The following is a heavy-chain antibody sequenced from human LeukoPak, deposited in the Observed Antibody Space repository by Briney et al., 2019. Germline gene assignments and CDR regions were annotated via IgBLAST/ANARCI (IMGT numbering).Heavy chain of an antibody. Sequence: GGSLRLSCAASGFTFSSYAMSWVRQAPGKGLEWVSAISGSGGRTYYADSVKGRFTISRDNSKNTLYLQMNSLRVEDTAVYYCARDGVGATPFLDYWGQGTLVTVSS. CDR1: GFTFSSYA. D-gene: IGHD1-26*01. CDR2: ISGSGGRT. CDR3: ARDGVGATPFLDY. J-gene: IGHJ4*02. V-gene: IGHV3-23*01.